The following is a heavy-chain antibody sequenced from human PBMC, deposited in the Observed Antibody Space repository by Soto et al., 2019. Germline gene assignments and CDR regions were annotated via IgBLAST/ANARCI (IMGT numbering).Heavy chain of an antibody. CDR2: IYHSGST. D-gene: IGHD2-2*01. CDR1: GGSISSGGYS. CDR3: ARGGYCISTSCSRTFDP. J-gene: IGHJ5*02. Sequence: QLQLQESGSGLVKPSQTLSLTCAVSGGSISSGGYSWSWIRQPPGKGLEWIGYIYHSGSTYYNPSLKSRVTISVDRSKNQFSRKLSSVIAADTAVYYCARGGYCISTSCSRTFDPWGQGTLVTVSS. V-gene: IGHV4-30-2*01.